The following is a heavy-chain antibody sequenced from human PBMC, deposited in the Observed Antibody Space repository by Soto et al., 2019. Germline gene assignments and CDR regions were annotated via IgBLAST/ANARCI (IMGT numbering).Heavy chain of an antibody. Sequence: QVQLVESGGGVVQPGRSLRLSCAASGFTFSSYGMHWVRQAPGKGLEWVAVISYDGSNKYYADSVKGRFTISRDNSKNTLYPQMTSLRAEATAVYYCAKDASYGMDVWGQGTTVTVSS. CDR2: ISYDGSNK. CDR1: GFTFSSYG. J-gene: IGHJ6*01. CDR3: AKDASYGMDV. V-gene: IGHV3-30*18.